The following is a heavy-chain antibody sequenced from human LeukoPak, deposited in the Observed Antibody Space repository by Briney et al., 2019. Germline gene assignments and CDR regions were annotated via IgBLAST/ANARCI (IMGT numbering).Heavy chain of an antibody. CDR2: ISISNTI. CDR1: GFTFSSYS. D-gene: IGHD4-11*01. V-gene: IGHV3-48*02. CDR3: ARSYSYSNYFDP. J-gene: IGHJ5*02. Sequence: GGSLRLSCAASGFTFSSYSMNWVRQAPGKGLEWISYISISNTIYYADSVKGRLTISRDNAKNSLYLQMNSLRDEDTAVYYCARSYSYSNYFDPWGQGTLVTVSS.